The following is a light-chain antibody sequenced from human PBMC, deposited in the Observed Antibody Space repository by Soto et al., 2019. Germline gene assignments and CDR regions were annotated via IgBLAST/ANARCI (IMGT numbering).Light chain of an antibody. CDR2: SAS. CDR1: QGINSY. CDR3: QQLNSYPRT. Sequence: DIQLTQSPSVLSASVGDRVTITCRASQGINSYLAWYQQKPGKVPKLLIYSASTLHSGVRSRLSGSGSGTEFSVTISSLQPEDFATYYCQQLNSYPRTFGQGTKVEIK. V-gene: IGKV1-9*01. J-gene: IGKJ1*01.